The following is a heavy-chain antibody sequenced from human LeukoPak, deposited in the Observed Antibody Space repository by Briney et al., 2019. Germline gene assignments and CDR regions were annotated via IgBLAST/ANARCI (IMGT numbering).Heavy chain of an antibody. D-gene: IGHD6-13*01. CDR3: GASAAGLDY. CDR1: GFTFSSYW. CDR2: IKKDGSEE. Sequence: GESLRLSCEASGFTFSSYWMNWVRQAPGKGLEWVTNIKKDGSEEYYVDSVKGRFIISRDNAKKSLFLQMNSLRAEDTAVYYCGASAAGLDYWGQGTLVTVSS. V-gene: IGHV3-7*01. J-gene: IGHJ4*02.